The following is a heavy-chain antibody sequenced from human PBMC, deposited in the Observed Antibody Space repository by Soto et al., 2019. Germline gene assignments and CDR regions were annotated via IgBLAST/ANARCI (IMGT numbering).Heavy chain of an antibody. Sequence: GGSLRLSCTASGFTFGDYAMSWVRQAPGKGLEWVGSIRSKVYDGTTEYAASVKDRFTISRDDSKSTAYLQMNSLKTEDTAVYYCTREIGYSRHYFDFWGQGTLVTVSS. J-gene: IGHJ4*02. D-gene: IGHD1-1*01. CDR3: TREIGYSRHYFDF. CDR2: IRSKVYDGTT. CDR1: GFTFGDYA. V-gene: IGHV3-49*04.